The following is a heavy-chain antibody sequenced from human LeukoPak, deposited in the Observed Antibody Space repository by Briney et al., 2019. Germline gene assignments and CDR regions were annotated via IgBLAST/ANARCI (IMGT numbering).Heavy chain of an antibody. Sequence: SETLSLTCTVSGGSISSYYWSWIRQPPGKGLEWIGYIYYSGSTNYNPSLKSRVTISVDTSKNQFSLKLGPVTAADTAVYYCARATYYYDSSGYYRRVIPENWFDPWGQGTLVTVSS. CDR3: ARATYYYDSSGYYRRVIPENWFDP. CDR1: GGSISSYY. J-gene: IGHJ5*02. V-gene: IGHV4-59*01. D-gene: IGHD3-22*01. CDR2: IYYSGST.